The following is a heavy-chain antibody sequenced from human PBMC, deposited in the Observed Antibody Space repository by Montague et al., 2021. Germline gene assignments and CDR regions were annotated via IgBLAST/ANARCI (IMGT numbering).Heavy chain of an antibody. CDR1: GDSVSSNDAA. CDR2: TYYRSKWYN. CDR3: ARGWQKRFDP. D-gene: IGHD5-24*01. Sequence: CAISGDSVSSNDAAGNWIRQSPSSGLEWLGRTYYRSKWYNEYAISVKSRITVNPDTSKNQFSLLLNSVTPEDTAVYYCARGWQKRFDPWGQGTLVTVSS. V-gene: IGHV6-1*01. J-gene: IGHJ5*02.